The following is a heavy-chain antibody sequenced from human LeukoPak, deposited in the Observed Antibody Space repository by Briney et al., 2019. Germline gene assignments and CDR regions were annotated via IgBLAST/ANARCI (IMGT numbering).Heavy chain of an antibody. CDR3: ATGESSYYYYYAMDS. CDR1: GFTFSSCD. V-gene: IGHV3-30*03. D-gene: IGHD2-21*01. CDR2: ISYDGSNK. Sequence: GGSLRLSCAASGFTFSSCDMHWVRRAPGKGLEGVAVISYDGSNKYYADSVKGRFTISRDNSKSTLYLQMNSLRAEDTSVYYCATGESSYYYYYAMDSWSQGTTVTVSS. J-gene: IGHJ6*02.